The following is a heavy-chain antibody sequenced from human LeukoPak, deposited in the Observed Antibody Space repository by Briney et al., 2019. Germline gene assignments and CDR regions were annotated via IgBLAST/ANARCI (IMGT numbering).Heavy chain of an antibody. CDR1: GYTLTELS. D-gene: IGHD3-16*01. CDR3: ARGVGLSDAFDI. V-gene: IGHV1-24*01. CDR2: FDPEDGET. Sequence: GASVKVSCKVSGYTLTELSMHWVRQAPGKGLEWMGGFDPEDGETIYAQKFQGRVTMTTDTSTSTAYMELRSLRSDDTAVYYCARGVGLSDAFDIWGQGTMVTVSS. J-gene: IGHJ3*02.